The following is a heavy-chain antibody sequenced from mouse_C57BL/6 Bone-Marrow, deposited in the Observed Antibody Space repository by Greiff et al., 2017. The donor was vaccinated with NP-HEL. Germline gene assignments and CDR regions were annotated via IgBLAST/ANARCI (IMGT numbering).Heavy chain of an antibody. CDR3: PLWSPGFDV. V-gene: IGHV1-19*01. Sequence: EVKLMESGPVLVKPGASVKMSCKASGYTFTDYYMNWVKQSHGKSLEWIGVINPYNGGTSYNQKFKGKATLTVDKSSSTAYMELNSLTSEDSAVYYCPLWSPGFDVWGTGTTVTVSS. J-gene: IGHJ1*03. D-gene: IGHD1-1*02. CDR1: GYTFTDYY. CDR2: INPYNGGT.